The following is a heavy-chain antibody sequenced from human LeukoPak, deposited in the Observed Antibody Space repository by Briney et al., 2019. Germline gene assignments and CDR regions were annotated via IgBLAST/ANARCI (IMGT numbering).Heavy chain of an antibody. Sequence: SQTLSLTCTVSGGSISSGGYYWSWIRQPPGKGLKWIGYIYHSGSTYYNPSLKSRVTISVDRSKNQFSLKLSSVTAADTAVYYCARGILERGAFDYWGQGTLVTVSS. CDR2: IYHSGST. D-gene: IGHD1-1*01. J-gene: IGHJ4*02. CDR1: GGSISSGGYY. CDR3: ARGILERGAFDY. V-gene: IGHV4-30-2*01.